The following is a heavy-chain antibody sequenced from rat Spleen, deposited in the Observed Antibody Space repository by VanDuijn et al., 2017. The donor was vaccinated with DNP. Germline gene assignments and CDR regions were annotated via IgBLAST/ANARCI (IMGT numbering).Heavy chain of an antibody. J-gene: IGHJ3*01. CDR3: VRPYYNNYGGFAY. CDR1: GFTFNNYW. D-gene: IGHD1-10*01. V-gene: IGHV5-31*01. Sequence: EVQLVESGGDLVQPGRSLKVSCVVSGFTFNNYWMTWIRQVPGKGLEWVASIIYDGSRTYYRDSVKGRFAISRDNAENTLYLRMNSLRSEDTATYYCVRPYYNNYGGFAYWGQGTLVTVSS. CDR2: IIYDGSRT.